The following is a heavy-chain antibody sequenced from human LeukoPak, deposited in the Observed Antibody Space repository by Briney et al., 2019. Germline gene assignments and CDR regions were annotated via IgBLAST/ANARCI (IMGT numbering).Heavy chain of an antibody. CDR2: ITGISDI. D-gene: IGHD6-6*01. J-gene: IGHJ4*02. V-gene: IGHV3-69-1*02. Sequence: PGGSLRLSCAASGFTFNKYRMNWVRQAPGKGLEWVSCITGISDIYYADSVKGRFTISRDNAKNSVYLQMNSLRAEDTGIYYCARIVRSSSHFDYWGQGTLVTVSS. CDR1: GFTFNKYR. CDR3: ARIVRSSSHFDY.